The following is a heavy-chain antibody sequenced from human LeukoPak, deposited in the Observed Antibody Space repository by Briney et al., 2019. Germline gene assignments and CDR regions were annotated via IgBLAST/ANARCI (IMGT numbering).Heavy chain of an antibody. CDR1: GGSISSGDYY. D-gene: IGHD3-16*01. CDR3: ARVIYDYDRPDAFDI. Sequence: PSQTLSLTCTVSGGSISSGDYYWSWIRQPPGKGLEWIVYIYYSGSTNYNPSLKSRVTISVDTSKNQFSLKLSSVTAADTAVYYCARVIYDYDRPDAFDIWGQGTMVTVSS. J-gene: IGHJ3*02. CDR2: IYYSGST. V-gene: IGHV4-61*08.